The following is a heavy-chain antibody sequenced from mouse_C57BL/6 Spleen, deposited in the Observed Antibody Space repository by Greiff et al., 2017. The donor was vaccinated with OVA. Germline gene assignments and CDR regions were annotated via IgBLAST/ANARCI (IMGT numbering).Heavy chain of an antibody. CDR3: ARSITTVVPYAMDY. D-gene: IGHD1-1*01. Sequence: QVQLQQPGAELVKPGASVKSSCKASGYTFTSYWMHWVKQRPGQGLEWIGMIHPNSGSTNYNEKFKSKATMTVDKSSSSAYMQLSSLTSEDAAVYYCARSITTVVPYAMDYWGQGTSVTVSS. CDR2: IHPNSGST. CDR1: GYTFTSYW. J-gene: IGHJ4*01. V-gene: IGHV1-64*01.